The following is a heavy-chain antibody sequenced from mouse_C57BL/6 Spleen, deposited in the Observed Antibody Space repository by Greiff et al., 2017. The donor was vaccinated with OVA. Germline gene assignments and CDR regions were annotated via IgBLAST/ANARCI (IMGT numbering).Heavy chain of an antibody. D-gene: IGHD1-1*01. CDR1: GYSITSGYY. J-gene: IGHJ1*03. Sequence: ESGPGLVKPSQSLSLTCSVTGYSITSGYYWNWIRQFPGNKLEWMGYISYDGSNNSNPSLKNRITITRDTSKNQLFLKLNSVTTEDTATYYCANDYYCSSYWYFDVWGTGTTVTVSS. CDR2: ISYDGSN. V-gene: IGHV3-6*01. CDR3: ANDYYCSSYWYFDV.